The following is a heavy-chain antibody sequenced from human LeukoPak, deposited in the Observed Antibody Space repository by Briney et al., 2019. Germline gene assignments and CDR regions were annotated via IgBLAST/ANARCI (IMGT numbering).Heavy chain of an antibody. V-gene: IGHV4-59*08. J-gene: IGHJ4*02. D-gene: IGHD6-19*01. CDR2: VYYNGNT. CDR1: GGSISSYY. CDR3: ARRVAVTARYYFDF. Sequence: SETLSLTCTVSGGSISSYYWSWIRQPPGEGLEWIGYVYYNGNTNYNPSLKSRVTISVDTSKNQFSLKLNSVTAADTAVYFCARRVAVTARYYFDFWGQGTLVTVSS.